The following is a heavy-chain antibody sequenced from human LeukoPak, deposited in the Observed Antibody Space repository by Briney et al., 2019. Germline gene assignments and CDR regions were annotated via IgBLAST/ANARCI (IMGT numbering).Heavy chain of an antibody. CDR2: IYYSGST. V-gene: IGHV4-39*01. CDR1: GGSISSSSYY. J-gene: IGHJ4*02. Sequence: SETLSLTCTVSGGSISSSSYYWGWIRQPPGKGLEWIGSIYYSGSTYCNPSLKSRVTISVDTSKNQFSLKLSSVTAADTAVYYCASLRITMIVVVISDWGQGTLVTVSS. CDR3: ASLRITMIVVVISD. D-gene: IGHD3-22*01.